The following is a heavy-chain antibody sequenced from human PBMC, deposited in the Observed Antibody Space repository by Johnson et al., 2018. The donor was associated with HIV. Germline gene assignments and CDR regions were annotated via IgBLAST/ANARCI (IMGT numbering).Heavy chain of an antibody. V-gene: IGHV3-9*01. CDR1: GFTFSNAW. Sequence: EVQVVESGGGLVQPGGSLRLSCAASGFTFSNAWMSWVRQAPGKGLEWVSGISWNSGSIAYADSVKGRFTISRDNAKNSLYLQMNSLRAEDTALYYCAKFGRAFDIWGQGTMVTVSS. CDR3: AKFGRAFDI. J-gene: IGHJ3*02. D-gene: IGHD3-16*01. CDR2: ISWNSGSI.